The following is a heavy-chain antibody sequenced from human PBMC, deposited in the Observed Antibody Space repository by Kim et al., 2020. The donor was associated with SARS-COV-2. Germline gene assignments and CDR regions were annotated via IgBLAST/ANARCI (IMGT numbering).Heavy chain of an antibody. D-gene: IGHD3-9*01. J-gene: IGHJ6*02. CDR3: ARAQYDILTVIRTGYYYYGMDV. Sequence: SVKVSCKASGGTFSSYAISWVRQAPGQGLEWMGGIIPIFGTANYAQKFQGRVTITADESTSTAYMELSSLRSEDTAVYYCARAQYDILTVIRTGYYYYGMDVWGQGATVTDSS. CDR1: GGTFSSYA. V-gene: IGHV1-69*13. CDR2: IIPIFGTA.